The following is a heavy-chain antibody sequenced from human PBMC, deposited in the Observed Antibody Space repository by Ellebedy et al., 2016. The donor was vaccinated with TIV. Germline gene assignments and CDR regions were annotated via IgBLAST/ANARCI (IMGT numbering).Heavy chain of an antibody. CDR1: GFNFRSYW. J-gene: IGHJ5*02. Sequence: GESLKISCAASGFNFRSYWMTWVRQAPGEGLEWVAKIRQEGDEIYYVESVKGRFTISRDHAKNSLFLQMNHLRVEDTAVYYCARRTSYGDYAVQVNPWFDPWGQGTLVTVSS. V-gene: IGHV3-7*01. D-gene: IGHD4-17*01. CDR3: ARRTSYGDYAVQVNPWFDP. CDR2: IRQEGDEI.